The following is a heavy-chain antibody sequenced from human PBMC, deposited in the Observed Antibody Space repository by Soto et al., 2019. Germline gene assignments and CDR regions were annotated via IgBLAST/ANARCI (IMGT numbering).Heavy chain of an antibody. CDR2: INPSGGST. CDR3: ARNGVPLVAGAANDY. D-gene: IGHD4-17*01. CDR1: GYTFTSYY. J-gene: IGHJ4*02. Sequence: GASVKVSCKASGYTFTSYYMHWVRQAPGQGLEWMGIINPSGGSTSYAQKFQGRVTMTRDTSTSTVYMELSSLRSEDTAVYYCARNGVPLVAGAANDYWGQGTLVTVSS. V-gene: IGHV1-46*01.